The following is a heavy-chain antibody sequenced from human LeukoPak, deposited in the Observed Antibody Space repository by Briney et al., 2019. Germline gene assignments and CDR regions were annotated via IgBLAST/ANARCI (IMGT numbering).Heavy chain of an antibody. CDR3: ARAALSTYWFDP. CDR2: ISSSSSYI. D-gene: IGHD2-15*01. Sequence: GGSLRLSRAASGFTFSSYSMNWVRQAPGKGLEWVSSISSSSSYIYYADSVKGRFTISRDNAKNSLYLQMNSLRAEDTAVYYCARAALSTYWFDPWGQGTLVTVSS. CDR1: GFTFSSYS. J-gene: IGHJ5*02. V-gene: IGHV3-21*01.